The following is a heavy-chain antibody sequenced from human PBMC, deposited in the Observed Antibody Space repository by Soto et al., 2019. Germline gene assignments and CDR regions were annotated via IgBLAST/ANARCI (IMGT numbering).Heavy chain of an antibody. D-gene: IGHD3-3*01. Sequence: QVQLQESGPGLVKPSQTLSLTCTVSGGSINSGDYYWSWIRQHPGKGLEWIGYIYYSGSTYYNPSPKSRVTISVDTSKNQFSLKLSSVTAADTAVYYCARWWSGSRQGFDPWGQGTLVTVSS. CDR2: IYYSGST. V-gene: IGHV4-31*03. CDR1: GGSINSGDYY. J-gene: IGHJ5*02. CDR3: ARWWSGSRQGFDP.